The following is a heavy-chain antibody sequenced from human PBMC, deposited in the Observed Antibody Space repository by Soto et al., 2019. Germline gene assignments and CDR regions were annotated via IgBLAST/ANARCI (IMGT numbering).Heavy chain of an antibody. D-gene: IGHD3-10*01. CDR2: ISGSSTYI. Sequence: EVQLVESGGGLVQPGGSLRLSCAASGFTLSSYSMNWVRQAPGKGLEWVSSISGSSTYIYYADSVKGRFTISRDNAKNSLYLQMNSLRAEDTAVYYCARESGGGALDIWGQGTMVTVSS. CDR3: ARESGGGALDI. CDR1: GFTLSSYS. V-gene: IGHV3-21*01. J-gene: IGHJ3*02.